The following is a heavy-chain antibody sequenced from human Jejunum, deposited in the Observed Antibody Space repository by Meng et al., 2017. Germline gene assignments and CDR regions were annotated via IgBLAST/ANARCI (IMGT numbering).Heavy chain of an antibody. D-gene: IGHD3-10*01. CDR1: GFTFSSHW. CDR2: ITEDGHAT. Sequence: RGSLRLSCAASGFTFSSHWMTWVRQAPGKGREWVASITEDGHATYYVDSVKGRFTISRDNAKKSLFLQMNSLRVDDTAVYYCATGDRLRGEGGQGTLVTVSS. J-gene: IGHJ4*02. CDR3: ATGDRLRGE. V-gene: IGHV3-7*01.